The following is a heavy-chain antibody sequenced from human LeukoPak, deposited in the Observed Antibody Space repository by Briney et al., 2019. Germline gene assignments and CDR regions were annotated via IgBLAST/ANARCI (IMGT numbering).Heavy chain of an antibody. D-gene: IGHD4-17*01. J-gene: IGHJ4*02. CDR3: AGDSLYGEGAGY. V-gene: IGHV4-30-2*01. CDR1: GGPISSGGYS. CDR2: IYHSGST. Sequence: SETLSLTCAVSGGPISSGGYSWSWIRQPPGKGLEWIGYIYHSGSTYYNPSLKSRVTISVDRSKNQFSLKLSSVTAADTAVYYCAGDSLYGEGAGYWGQGTLVTVSS.